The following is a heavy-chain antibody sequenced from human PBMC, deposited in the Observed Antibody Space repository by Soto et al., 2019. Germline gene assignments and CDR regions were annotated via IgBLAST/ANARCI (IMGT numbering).Heavy chain of an antibody. CDR2: IEAYNGNT. CDR1: RYTFTIYC. CDR3: ARDGVIEGSSWQITHDYYYYGMAV. J-gene: IGHJ6*01. V-gene: IGHV1-18*04. D-gene: IGHD6-13*01. Sequence: AGVKVSCQPSRYTFTIYCISWVLQAPGPGLEWMVWIEAYNGNTHYVQTLQRRVTMTTDTSATTAYRAVGGLRACDTAVHYFARDGVIEGSSWQITHDYYYYGMAVWGQGTTVTVSS.